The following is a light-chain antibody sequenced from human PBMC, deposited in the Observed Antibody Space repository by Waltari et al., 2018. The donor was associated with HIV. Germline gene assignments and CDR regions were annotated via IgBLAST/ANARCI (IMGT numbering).Light chain of an antibody. J-gene: IGKJ2*01. CDR2: KAS. CDR3: QQYNSYSPYT. V-gene: IGKV1-5*03. Sequence: DIQMTQSPSTLSASVGDRVTITCRASQSISSWLAWYQQKPGKAPKVLIYKASSLESGVPSRFSGSGSGTEFTLTISSLQPDDFATYYCQQYNSYSPYTFGQGTKVEIK. CDR1: QSISSW.